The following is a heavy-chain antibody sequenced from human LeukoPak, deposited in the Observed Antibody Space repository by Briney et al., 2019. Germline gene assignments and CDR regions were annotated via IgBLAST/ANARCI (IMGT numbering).Heavy chain of an antibody. CDR3: ARLQDYYDSSGYPTFDP. J-gene: IGHJ5*02. V-gene: IGHV4-4*09. CDR2: IYTSGST. CDR1: GGSISSYY. Sequence: PSETLSLTCTVSGGSISSYYWSWIRQPPGKGLEWIGYIYTSGSTNYNPSLKSRVTISVDTSKNQFSLKLSSATAADTAVYYCARLQDYYDSSGYPTFDPWGQGTLVTVSS. D-gene: IGHD3-22*01.